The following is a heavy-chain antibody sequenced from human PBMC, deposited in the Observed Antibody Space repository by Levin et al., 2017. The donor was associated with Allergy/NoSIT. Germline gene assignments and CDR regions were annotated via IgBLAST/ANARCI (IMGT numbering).Heavy chain of an antibody. CDR2: IYYSGST. CDR3: ARCSYCGSTSCYLPPYYYYYMDV. V-gene: IGHV4-39*01. CDR1: GGSISSSSYY. J-gene: IGHJ6*03. D-gene: IGHD2-2*01. Sequence: SETLSLTCTVSGGSISSSSYYWGWIRQPPGKGLEWIGSIYYSGSTYYNPSLKSRVTISVDTSKNQFSLKLSSVTAADTAVYYCARCSYCGSTSCYLPPYYYYYMDVWGKGTTVTVSS.